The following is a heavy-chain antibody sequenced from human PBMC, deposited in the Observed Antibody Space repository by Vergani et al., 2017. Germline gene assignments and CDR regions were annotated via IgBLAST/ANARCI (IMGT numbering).Heavy chain of an antibody. J-gene: IGHJ5*02. Sequence: QVQLQQWGAGLLKPSETLSLTCAVYGGSFSGYYWSWIRQPPGKGLEWIGEINHSGSTNYNPSLKSRVTISVDTAKNHFSLKLSSVTAADTAVYYGARDGRYYYGSGSYRWFDPWGQGTLVTVSS. V-gene: IGHV4-34*01. CDR3: ARDGRYYYGSGSYRWFDP. CDR2: INHSGST. D-gene: IGHD3-10*01. CDR1: GGSFSGYY.